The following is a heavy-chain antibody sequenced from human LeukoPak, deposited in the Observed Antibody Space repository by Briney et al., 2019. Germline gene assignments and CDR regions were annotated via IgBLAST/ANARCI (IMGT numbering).Heavy chain of an antibody. V-gene: IGHV3-23*01. D-gene: IGHD3-22*01. CDR1: GFTFSSYA. CDR2: ISGSGGST. Sequence: GSLRLSCAASGFTFSSYAMSWVRQAPGKGLEWVSAISGSGGSTYYADSVKGRFTISRDNSKNTLYLQMNSLRAEDTAVYYCAKDFLPWDYYDSSGYYPSGWGQGTLVTVSS. J-gene: IGHJ4*02. CDR3: AKDFLPWDYYDSSGYYPSG.